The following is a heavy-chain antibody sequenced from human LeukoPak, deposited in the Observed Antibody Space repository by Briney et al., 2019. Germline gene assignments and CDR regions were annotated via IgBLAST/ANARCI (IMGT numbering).Heavy chain of an antibody. CDR2: IQDDGSEK. CDR3: TNWGDTWGLDF. Sequence: GGSLRLSCAASGLNFRKSLMTWVRQAPGRGLERAANIQDDGSEKYDVDSVKGGFTISRDNAKNSLYLQMNSLSAEDTAVYYCTNWGDTWGLDFWGQGILVSVSS. CDR1: GLNFRKSL. V-gene: IGHV3-7*01. J-gene: IGHJ4*02. D-gene: IGHD7-27*01.